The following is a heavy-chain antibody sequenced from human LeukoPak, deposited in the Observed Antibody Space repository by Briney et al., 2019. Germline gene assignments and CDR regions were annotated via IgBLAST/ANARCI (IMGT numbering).Heavy chain of an antibody. V-gene: IGHV3-48*01. Sequence: GGSLRLSCAASGFTFSSYSMNWVRQAPGKGLEWLSYISSSSGTIHYADSVKGRFTISRDNAKNSLYLQMNGLRAEDTGVYYCARESRTPYWGQGTLVTVSS. CDR3: ARESRTPY. CDR2: ISSSSGTI. J-gene: IGHJ4*02. CDR1: GFTFSSYS.